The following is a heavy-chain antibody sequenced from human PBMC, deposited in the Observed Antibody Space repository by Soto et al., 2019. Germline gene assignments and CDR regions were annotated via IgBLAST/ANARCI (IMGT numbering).Heavy chain of an antibody. CDR2: ISSSSSYI. V-gene: IGHV3-21*01. CDR1: GFTFSSYS. J-gene: IGHJ6*02. D-gene: IGHD3-22*01. Sequence: GGSLRLSCAASGFTFSSYSMNWVRQAPGKGLEWVSSISSSSSYIYYADSVKGRFTISRDNAKNSLYLQMNSLRAEDTAVYYCARDGGQYYYDSSGYYLDVWGQGTTVTVSS. CDR3: ARDGGQYYYDSSGYYLDV.